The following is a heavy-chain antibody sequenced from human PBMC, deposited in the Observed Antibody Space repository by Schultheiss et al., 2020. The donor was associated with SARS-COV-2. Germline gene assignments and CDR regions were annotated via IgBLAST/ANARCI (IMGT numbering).Heavy chain of an antibody. CDR1: GGSISSYY. D-gene: IGHD3-3*01. Sequence: SETLSLTCTVSGGSISSYYWSWIRQPAGKGLEWIGRVYRNGDTNYNPSLKSRVSISVDTSRNQFSLKLSSVTAADTAVYYCARGVTIFGVVNYFDYWGQGTLVTVSS. J-gene: IGHJ4*02. CDR2: VYRNGDT. V-gene: IGHV4-4*07. CDR3: ARGVTIFGVVNYFDY.